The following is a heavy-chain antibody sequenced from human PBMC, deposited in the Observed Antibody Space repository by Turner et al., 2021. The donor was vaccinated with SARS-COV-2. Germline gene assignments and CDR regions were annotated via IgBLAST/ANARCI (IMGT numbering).Heavy chain of an antibody. J-gene: IGHJ4*02. D-gene: IGHD6-25*01. CDR2: FSAGGGST. V-gene: IGHV3-23*01. CDR3: AKVPPSGDYFDY. Sequence: EVQLLESGGGLVQPGGALSLSCAASGFTFSSYAMCWVRQAPGKGLEWVSAFSAGGGSTYYADSVKGRFTISRDNSKNTLYLQMNSLRAEDTAVYYCAKVPPSGDYFDYWGQGTLDTVSS. CDR1: GFTFSSYA.